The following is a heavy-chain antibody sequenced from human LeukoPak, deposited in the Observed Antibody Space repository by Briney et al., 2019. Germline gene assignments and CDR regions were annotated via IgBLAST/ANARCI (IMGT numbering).Heavy chain of an antibody. CDR2: IYYSGST. CDR1: GGSITSGDYY. J-gene: IGHJ4*02. V-gene: IGHV4-31*03. Sequence: SETLSLTCTVSGGSITSGDYYWSWIRQHPGKGLEWIGYIYYSGSTYYNPSLKSRVTLSVDTSKNQFSLKLSSVTAADTAVYYCARDQGYYFDYWGQGTLVTVSS. CDR3: ARDQGYYFDY.